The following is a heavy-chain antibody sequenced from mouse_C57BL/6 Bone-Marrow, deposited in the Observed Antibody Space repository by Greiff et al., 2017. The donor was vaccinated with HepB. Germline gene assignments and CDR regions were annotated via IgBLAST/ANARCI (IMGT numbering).Heavy chain of an antibody. D-gene: IGHD1-1*01. CDR1: GYTFTSFG. CDR2: IYPRSGNT. J-gene: IGHJ2*01. V-gene: IGHV1-81*01. CDR3: ARGRSYYGSSGDFDF. Sequence: VQLQQSGAELARPGASVKLSCKASGYTFTSFGISWVTQRTGQGLEWIGEIYPRSGNTYYNEKFKGKATLTADKYSSTAYMELRSLTSEDAAVYFCARGRSYYGSSGDFDFWGQGTTLTVSS.